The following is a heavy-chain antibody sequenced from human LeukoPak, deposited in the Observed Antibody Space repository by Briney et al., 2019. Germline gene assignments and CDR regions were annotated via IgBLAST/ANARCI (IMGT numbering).Heavy chain of an antibody. V-gene: IGHV1-69*04. D-gene: IGHD4-17*01. CDR1: GGTFSSYA. Sequence: ASVKVSCKASGGTFSSYAISWVRLAPGQGLEWMGRIIPILGIANYAQKFQGRVTITADKSTSTAYMELSSLRSEDTAVYYCARGEAYGVELGDYWGQGTLVTVSS. J-gene: IGHJ4*02. CDR3: ARGEAYGVELGDY. CDR2: IIPILGIA.